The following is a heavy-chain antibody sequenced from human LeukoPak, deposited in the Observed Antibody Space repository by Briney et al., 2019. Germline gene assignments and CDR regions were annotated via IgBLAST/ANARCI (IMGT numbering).Heavy chain of an antibody. J-gene: IGHJ6*03. CDR2: ISGSGGST. Sequence: GGSLRLSCAASGFTFSSYAMSWVRQAPGKGLEWVSAISGSGGSTYYEDSVKGRFTISRDNSKNTLYLQMNSLRAEDTAVYYCAKGLGSSGWYYYYYMDVWGEGTTVTVSS. CDR1: GFTFSSYA. D-gene: IGHD6-19*01. V-gene: IGHV3-23*01. CDR3: AKGLGSSGWYYYYYMDV.